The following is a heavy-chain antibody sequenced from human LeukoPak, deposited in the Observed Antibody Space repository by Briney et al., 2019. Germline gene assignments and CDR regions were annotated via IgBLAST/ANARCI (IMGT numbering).Heavy chain of an antibody. CDR1: GFTFSNYW. D-gene: IGHD2-15*01. Sequence: GGSLRLSCAASGFTFSNYWMHWVRQAPGKGLVWVSRVNSDGSTTNYADSVKGRFTISRDNVKNTLYLQMNSLRAEDTAVYYCVSSYCSGGSCYSVSGSWGQGTLVTVSS. V-gene: IGHV3-74*01. J-gene: IGHJ5*02. CDR2: VNSDGSTT. CDR3: VSSYCSGGSCYSVSGS.